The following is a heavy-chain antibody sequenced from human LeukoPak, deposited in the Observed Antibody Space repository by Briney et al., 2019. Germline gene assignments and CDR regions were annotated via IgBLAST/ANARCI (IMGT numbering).Heavy chain of an antibody. V-gene: IGHV1-2*02. J-gene: IGHJ4*02. Sequence: ASVKVSCKASGYTFTGYYMHWVRQAPGQGLEWMGWINPNSGCTNYAQKFQGRATMTRDTSISTAYMELSRLRSDDTAVYYCARFDFWSGYSMEDYWGQGTLVTVSS. CDR2: INPNSGCT. D-gene: IGHD3-3*01. CDR1: GYTFTGYY. CDR3: ARFDFWSGYSMEDY.